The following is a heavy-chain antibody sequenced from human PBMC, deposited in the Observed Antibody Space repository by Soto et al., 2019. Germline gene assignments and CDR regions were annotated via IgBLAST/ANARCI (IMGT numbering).Heavy chain of an antibody. CDR3: EHKVTADLNARVFDY. CDR2: VYWEDEN. CDR1: GFSVTTHGVG. Sequence: QITLKESGPTLVQPTQTLTLTCSLSGFSVTTHGVGVGWIRQPPGKALEWLAVVYWEDENRYRPSLKSRVTFTRDISKDQVVFTMANMDPADTATYYCEHKVTADLNARVFDYWGQGTPVTVSS. J-gene: IGHJ4*02. V-gene: IGHV2-5*02.